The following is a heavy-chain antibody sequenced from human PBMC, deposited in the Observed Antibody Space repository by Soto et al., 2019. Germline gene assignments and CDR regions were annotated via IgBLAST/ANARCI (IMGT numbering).Heavy chain of an antibody. Sequence: QLQLQESGPGLVKPSETLSLTCTVSGGSISSSSYYWGWIRQPPGKGLEWIGSSYDSGSTYYNPSLQSRVTISVDTSKTQFSLKLSSVTAADTAVYYCARRVEGWELQTAFDIWGQGTMVTVSS. CDR3: ARRVEGWELQTAFDI. V-gene: IGHV4-39*01. J-gene: IGHJ3*02. CDR1: GGSISSSSYY. D-gene: IGHD1-26*01. CDR2: SYDSGST.